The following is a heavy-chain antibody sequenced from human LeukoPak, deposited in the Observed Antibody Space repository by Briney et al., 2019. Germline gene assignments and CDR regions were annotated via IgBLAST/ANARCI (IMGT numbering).Heavy chain of an antibody. V-gene: IGHV3-33*01. J-gene: IGHJ4*02. CDR2: IWYDGSNK. Sequence: GGSLRLSCAASGFTFSTYGMHWVRQAPGKGLEWVAIIWYDGSNKYYADSVKGRFTISRDISKNTLRLQMNSLRADDTAVYYCAREESGSLDFWGQGTLVTVSS. CDR3: AREESGSLDF. D-gene: IGHD1-26*01. CDR1: GFTFSTYG.